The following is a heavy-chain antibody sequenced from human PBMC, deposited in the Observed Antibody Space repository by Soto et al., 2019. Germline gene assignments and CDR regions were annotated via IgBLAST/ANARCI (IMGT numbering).Heavy chain of an antibody. J-gene: IGHJ4*02. V-gene: IGHV3-33*01. CDR2: IWYDGSNK. D-gene: IGHD5-18*01. CDR1: GFTFSSYG. CDR3: AREGATVDTAMVSFDY. Sequence: GGSLRLSCAASGFTFSSYGMHWVRQAPGKGLEWVAVIWYDGSNKYYADSVKGRFTISRDNSKNTLYLQMNSLRAEDTAVYYCAREGATVDTAMVSFDYWGQGTLVTVSS.